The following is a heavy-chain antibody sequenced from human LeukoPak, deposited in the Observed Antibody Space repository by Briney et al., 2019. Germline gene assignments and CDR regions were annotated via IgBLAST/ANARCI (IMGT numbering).Heavy chain of an antibody. D-gene: IGHD3-3*01. CDR3: AKPYYDFWCAYSGGGSMNV. V-gene: IGHV3-30*18. CDR2: ISFDGSNK. CDR1: GFTFSYYG. J-gene: IGHJ6*02. Sequence: PGGSLRLSCAASGFTFSYYGMHWVRQAPGKGLEWVAFISFDGSNKYYADSVKGRFAISRDNSENTLYLRMNSLRAEDTALYYCAKPYYDFWCAYSGGGSMNVWGQGTTVTVSS.